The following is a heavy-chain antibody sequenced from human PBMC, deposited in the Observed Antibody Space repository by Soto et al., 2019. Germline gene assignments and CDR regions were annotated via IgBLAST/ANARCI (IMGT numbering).Heavy chain of an antibody. Sequence: SETLSLTCTVSGGPISGYNWPWIRQPPGKGLEFIGYILSSGSANYNPSLESRVTISADASRNQFFLKLTSVTAADTAVYYCARGRRQLPSWGQGTLVTVS. CDR2: ILSSGSA. CDR3: ARGRRQLPS. D-gene: IGHD2-2*01. CDR1: GGPISGYN. V-gene: IGHV4-59*01. J-gene: IGHJ5*02.